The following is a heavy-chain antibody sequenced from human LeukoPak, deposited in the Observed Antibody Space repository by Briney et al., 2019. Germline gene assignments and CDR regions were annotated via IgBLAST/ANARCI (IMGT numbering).Heavy chain of an antibody. CDR2: IYSGGGT. Sequence: GGSLRLSCAASGFTVSTNYMSWVRQAPGKGLEWVSLIYSGGGTYYADSVKGRFTISRDNSRNTLSPQMNSLRVDDTAVYYCARGFRSVTTWGYFDYWGQGALVTVSS. CDR1: GFTVSTNY. V-gene: IGHV3-66*01. J-gene: IGHJ4*02. CDR3: ARGFRSVTTWGYFDY. D-gene: IGHD4-17*01.